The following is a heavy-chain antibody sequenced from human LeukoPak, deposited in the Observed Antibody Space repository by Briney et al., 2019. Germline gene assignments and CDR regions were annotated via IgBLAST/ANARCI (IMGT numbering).Heavy chain of an antibody. J-gene: IGHJ4*02. D-gene: IGHD3-3*01. Sequence: PGGSLRLSCAASGFTFSGYAMSWVRQAPGKGLEWVSGLSGSGGSTFYADSVKGRFTISRENSKNTLYLQMISLRADDTAVYYCAKGYDFWSGGIDYWGQGTLVTVSS. CDR2: LSGSGGST. CDR1: GFTFSGYA. CDR3: AKGYDFWSGGIDY. V-gene: IGHV3-23*01.